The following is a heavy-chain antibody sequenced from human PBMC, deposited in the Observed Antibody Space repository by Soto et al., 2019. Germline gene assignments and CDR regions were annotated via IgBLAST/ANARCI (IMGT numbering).Heavy chain of an antibody. CDR3: ARDQFGYSSSWYFGYYYYGMDV. J-gene: IGHJ6*02. CDR1: GFTFSSYW. Sequence: GGSLRLSCAASGFTFSSYWMSWVRQAPGKGLEWVANIKQDGSEKYYVDSVKGRFTISRDNAKNSLYLQMNSLRAEDTAVYYCARDQFGYSSSWYFGYYYYGMDVWGQGTRVTVSS. D-gene: IGHD6-13*01. V-gene: IGHV3-7*03. CDR2: IKQDGSEK.